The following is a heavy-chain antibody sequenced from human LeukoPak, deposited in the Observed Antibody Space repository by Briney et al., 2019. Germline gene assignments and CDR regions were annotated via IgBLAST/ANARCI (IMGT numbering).Heavy chain of an antibody. CDR1: GITLIDYS. CDR3: AKYAQPGDPFDF. V-gene: IGHV3-23*01. J-gene: IGHJ4*02. Sequence: PGGSLRLSCAASGITLIDYSMMWVREAPGKGLEGVSVIARTGDNILYADSVRVRFTISRNISKTTLYLHINNLRAEDTAVYYCAKYAQPGDPFDFWGQGTLVAVPS. D-gene: IGHD7-27*01. CDR2: IARTGDNI.